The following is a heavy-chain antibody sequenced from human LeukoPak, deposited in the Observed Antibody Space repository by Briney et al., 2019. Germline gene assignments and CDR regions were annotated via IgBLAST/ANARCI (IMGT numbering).Heavy chain of an antibody. Sequence: GGSLRLSCAASGFTFSSYAMSWVRQAPGKGLEWGSAISGSGGSTYYADSVKGRFTISRDNSKNTLYLQMNSLRAEDTAVYYCAKDGSYDSSGYLPPYGMDVWGQGTTVTVSS. V-gene: IGHV3-23*01. CDR1: GFTFSSYA. J-gene: IGHJ6*02. CDR2: ISGSGGST. D-gene: IGHD3-22*01. CDR3: AKDGSYDSSGYLPPYGMDV.